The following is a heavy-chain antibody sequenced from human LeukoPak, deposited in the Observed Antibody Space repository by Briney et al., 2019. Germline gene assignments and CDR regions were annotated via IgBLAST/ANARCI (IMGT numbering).Heavy chain of an antibody. D-gene: IGHD6-19*01. Sequence: PSETLSLTCTVYGASISSNYWNSIRQTPSNGLEWIASIYNGGNINYIPSLKSRVTISMDTAKSHFSLSLSSVTAADTAVYFCARASDIAVTGFDCWGQGLLVTVSA. V-gene: IGHV4-59*01. J-gene: IGHJ4*02. CDR2: IYNGGNI. CDR1: GASISSNY. CDR3: ARASDIAVTGFDC.